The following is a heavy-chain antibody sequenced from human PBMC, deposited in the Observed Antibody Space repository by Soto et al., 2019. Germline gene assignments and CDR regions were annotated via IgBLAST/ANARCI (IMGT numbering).Heavy chain of an antibody. D-gene: IGHD2-21*01. J-gene: IGHJ6*02. V-gene: IGHV1-18*04. Sequence: ASVKVSCKASGYTFTSYGISWVRQAPGQGLEWMGWISAYNGNTNYAQKLQGRVTMTTDTSTSTAYMELRSLRSDDTAVYYCAGILTGVVYYYDAMDAWGQGPTATVSS. CDR3: AGILTGVVYYYDAMDA. CDR1: GYTFTSYG. CDR2: ISAYNGNT.